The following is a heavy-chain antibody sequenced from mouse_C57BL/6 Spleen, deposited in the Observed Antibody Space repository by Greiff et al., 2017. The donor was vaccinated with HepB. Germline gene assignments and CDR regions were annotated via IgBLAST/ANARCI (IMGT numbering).Heavy chain of an antibody. Sequence: QVQLQQPGAELVKPGASVKLSCKASGYTFTSYWMHWVKQRPGQGLEWIGMIHPNSGSTNYNEKFKSKATLTVDKSSSTAYMQLSSLTSEDSAVYYCARGVVATDYAMDYWGQGTSGTVSS. V-gene: IGHV1-64*01. D-gene: IGHD1-1*01. CDR1: GYTFTSYW. CDR2: IHPNSGST. J-gene: IGHJ4*01. CDR3: ARGVVATDYAMDY.